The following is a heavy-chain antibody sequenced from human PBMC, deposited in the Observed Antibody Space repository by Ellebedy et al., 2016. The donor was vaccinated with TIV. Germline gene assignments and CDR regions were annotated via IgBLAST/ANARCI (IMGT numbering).Heavy chain of an antibody. CDR1: GFTFDDYG. CDR2: INWNGGST. D-gene: IGHD6-13*01. Sequence: GGSLRLXXAASGFTFDDYGMSWVRQAPGKGLEWVSGINWNGGSTGYADSVKGRFTISRDNAKNSLYLQMNSLRAEDTALYYCARGREKGPGRSSWYGGVWFDPWGQGTLVTVSS. CDR3: ARGREKGPGRSSWYGGVWFDP. J-gene: IGHJ5*02. V-gene: IGHV3-20*03.